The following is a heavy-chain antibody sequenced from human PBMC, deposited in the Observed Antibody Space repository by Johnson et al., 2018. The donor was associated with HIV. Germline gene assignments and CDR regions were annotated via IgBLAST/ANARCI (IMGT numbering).Heavy chain of an antibody. CDR1: GFTFSSYG. Sequence: QVQLVESGGGVVQPGGSLRLSCAASGFTFSSYGMHWVRQAPGKGLEWVAFIRYDGSNKYYADSVKGRFTISRDNSKNTLYLQMNSLRAEDTALYCCTKFAVAGFDIWGQGTMVTVSS. V-gene: IGHV3-30*02. CDR2: IRYDGSNK. CDR3: TKFAVAGFDI. D-gene: IGHD6-19*01. J-gene: IGHJ3*02.